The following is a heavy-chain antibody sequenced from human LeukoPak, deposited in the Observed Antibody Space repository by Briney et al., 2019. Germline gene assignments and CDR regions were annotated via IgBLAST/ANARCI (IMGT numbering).Heavy chain of an antibody. CDR3: ARRRHANHGMDV. Sequence: SQTLSLTCAISGDSVSTTSFIWHWIRQSPSRGREWLGRIYYTSKSKWIHEYAESVKNRITISPDTSENQFSLQLQFVTPEDSAVYYCARRRHANHGMDVWGQGTTVTVSS. CDR1: GDSVSTTSFI. CDR2: IYYTSKSKWIH. J-gene: IGHJ6*02. V-gene: IGHV6-1*01.